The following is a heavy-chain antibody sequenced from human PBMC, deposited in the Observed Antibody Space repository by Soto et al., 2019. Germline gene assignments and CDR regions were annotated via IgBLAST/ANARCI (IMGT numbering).Heavy chain of an antibody. CDR2: ISTSSSTI. CDR3: ARVRNAFDI. D-gene: IGHD3-10*01. V-gene: IGHV3-48*02. J-gene: IGHJ3*02. CDR1: AFTLSSYG. Sequence: GGSLRLSCAASAFTLSSYGMHWVRQAPGKGLEWVSYISTSSSTIYYADSVKGRFTISRDNAKNSLYLQMNSLRDEDTAVYYCARVRNAFDIWGQGTMVTVSS.